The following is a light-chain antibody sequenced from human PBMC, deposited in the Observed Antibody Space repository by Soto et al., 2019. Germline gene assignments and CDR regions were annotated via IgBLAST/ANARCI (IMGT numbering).Light chain of an antibody. CDR2: VNSDGSH. CDR1: SGTSSYA. CDR3: QTWGTDIHVV. J-gene: IGLJ2*01. V-gene: IGLV4-69*01. Sequence: QSVLTQSPSASASLGASVKLTGTWRSGTSSYAIAWHQQQPEKGPRYLMKVNSDGSHSKGDGIPDRLSGSSSGAERYLTISSLQSEDEADYYCQTWGTDIHVVFGGGTKVTVL.